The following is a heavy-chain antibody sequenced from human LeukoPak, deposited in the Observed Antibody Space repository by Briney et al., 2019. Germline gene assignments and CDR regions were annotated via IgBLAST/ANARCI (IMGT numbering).Heavy chain of an antibody. Sequence: GGSLRLSCAASGFTFSSYAMSWVRQAPGKGLEWVAVISYDGSNKYYADSVKGRFTISRDNSKNTLYLQMNSLRAEDTAVYYCAKDIGSSWYLDYWGQGTLVTVSS. CDR1: GFTFSSYA. V-gene: IGHV3-30*18. J-gene: IGHJ4*02. CDR2: ISYDGSNK. CDR3: AKDIGSSWYLDY. D-gene: IGHD6-13*01.